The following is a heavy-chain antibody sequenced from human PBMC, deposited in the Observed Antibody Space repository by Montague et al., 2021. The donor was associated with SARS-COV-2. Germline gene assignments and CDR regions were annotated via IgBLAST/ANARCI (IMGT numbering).Heavy chain of an antibody. CDR1: GGSFSGYY. V-gene: IGHV4-34*01. CDR3: ARGARQGYGFRLGSFDS. Sequence: SETLSLTCAVYGGSFSGYYWTWIRQSPRKGLEWIGEINHSGSTNYNPSLKSRVTMSVDTSKNQFSLKLGSVTAADTAVYYCARGARQGYGFRLGSFDSWGQGTLVTVSS. J-gene: IGHJ4*02. CDR2: INHSGST. D-gene: IGHD3-10*01.